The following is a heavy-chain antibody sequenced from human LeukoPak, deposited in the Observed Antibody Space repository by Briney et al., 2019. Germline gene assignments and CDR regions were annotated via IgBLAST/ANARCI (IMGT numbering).Heavy chain of an antibody. CDR2: ISHSGATV. V-gene: IGHV3-11*01. CDR3: ARDGAYDDASGYRADF. J-gene: IGHJ4*02. CDR1: GFRFSDYY. Sequence: KPGGSLRLSCTASGFRFSDYYMNWFRQTPGKGPEWLSYISHSGATVQYADSVRGRFTVSRDNHKNTFYLQMTSLRVEDTAVYYCARDGAYDDASGYRADFWGQGTLVTVSS. D-gene: IGHD3-22*01.